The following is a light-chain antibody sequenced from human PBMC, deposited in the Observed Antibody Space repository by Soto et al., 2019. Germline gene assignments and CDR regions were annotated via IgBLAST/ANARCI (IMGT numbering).Light chain of an antibody. CDR1: SSDVGGYNY. CDR2: EVS. CDR3: SSYRSSGTLLV. V-gene: IGLV2-14*01. Sequence: QSVLTQPACVSGSPGQSLTISCTGTSSDVGGYNYVSWYQQHPGKAPKLMIDEVSNRPSGVSNRFSGSKSGNTASLTISGLQAGDEADYYCSSYRSSGTLLVFGTGTKVTV. J-gene: IGLJ1*01.